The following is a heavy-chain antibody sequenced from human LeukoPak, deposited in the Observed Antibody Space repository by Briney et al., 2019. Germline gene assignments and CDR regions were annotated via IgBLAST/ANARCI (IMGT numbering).Heavy chain of an antibody. V-gene: IGHV3-23*01. CDR2: ISASGANT. J-gene: IGHJ4*02. CDR3: ATTKQARRYFDY. CDR1: GFIFSSYA. Sequence: GGSLRLSCAGSGFIFSSYALSWVRQAPGKGLEWVSAISASGANTYYADSVRGRFTISRDNSKNTLDLQMNTLRAEDTAVYYCATTKQARRYFDYWGQGTLVTVSP. D-gene: IGHD3-9*01.